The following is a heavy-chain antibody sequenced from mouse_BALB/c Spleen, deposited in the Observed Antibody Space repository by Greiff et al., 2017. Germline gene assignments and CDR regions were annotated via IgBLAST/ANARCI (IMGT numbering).Heavy chain of an antibody. CDR1: GFTFSSFG. V-gene: IGHV5-6-5*01. J-gene: IGHJ2*01. CDR2: ISSGGST. Sequence: EVKLVESGVGLVQPGGSRKLSCAASGFTFSSFGMHWVRQAPEKRLEWVASISSGGSTYYPDSVKGRFTISRDNARNILYLQMSSLRSEDTAMYYCARDLDFDYWGQGTTLTVSS. CDR3: ARDLDFDY.